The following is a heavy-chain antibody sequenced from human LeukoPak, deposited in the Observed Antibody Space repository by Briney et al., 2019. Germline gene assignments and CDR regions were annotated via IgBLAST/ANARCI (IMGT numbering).Heavy chain of an antibody. CDR2: ITWDGGTT. V-gene: IGHV3-43D*03. J-gene: IGHJ4*02. D-gene: IGHD1-14*01. CDR3: AKGGRSGVHYYFDY. Sequence: PGGSLRLSCATSGFTFDGYAMHWVRRVPGKGLEWVSLITWDGGTTYYADSVQGRFTISRDNSKNSLYLHMHSLRTEDTAFYYCAKGGRSGVHYYFDYWGQGTLVSVSS. CDR1: GFTFDGYA.